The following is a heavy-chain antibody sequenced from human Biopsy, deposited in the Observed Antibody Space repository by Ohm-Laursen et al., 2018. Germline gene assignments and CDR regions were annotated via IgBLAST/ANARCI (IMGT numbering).Heavy chain of an antibody. Sequence: SLRLSCTASGFTFRDYYMIWIRQPPGKGLAWVSYITNSGGTVYYEDSVKGRFTVSRDNAKNSLYLQMDRLRAEDTAVYYCARPPWGHAYGYYNGMDVWGQGTTVSVSS. CDR2: ITNSGGTV. D-gene: IGHD3-10*01. V-gene: IGHV3-11*01. J-gene: IGHJ6*02. CDR3: ARPPWGHAYGYYNGMDV. CDR1: GFTFRDYY.